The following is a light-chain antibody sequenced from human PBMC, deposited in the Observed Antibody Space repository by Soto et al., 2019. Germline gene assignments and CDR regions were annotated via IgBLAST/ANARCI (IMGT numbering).Light chain of an antibody. CDR2: NSN. Sequence: QSVLSQPPSASGTPGQTVIISCSGSRSDIGSNFVNWYQHLPGTAPKLLIYNSNQRPSGVPDRFSGSKSGTSASLAISGLQSEDEDDYYCAAWDDSLTGTVFGTATKVTVL. CDR3: AAWDDSLTGTV. V-gene: IGLV1-44*01. J-gene: IGLJ1*01. CDR1: RSDIGSNF.